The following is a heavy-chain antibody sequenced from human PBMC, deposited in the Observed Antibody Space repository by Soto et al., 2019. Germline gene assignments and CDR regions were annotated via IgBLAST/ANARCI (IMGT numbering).Heavy chain of an antibody. V-gene: IGHV4-31*03. D-gene: IGHD3-10*01. J-gene: IGHJ6*02. CDR2: IYYSGST. CDR1: GGSISSGGYY. CDR3: ARGGSGSYTGYYYYYGMDV. Sequence: QVQLQESGPGLVKPSQTLSLTCTVSGGSISSGGYYWSWIRQHPGKGLEWIGYIYYSGSTYYNPSLKSRVTISVDTSKNQFSLKLSSVTAADTAVYYCARGGSGSYTGYYYYYGMDVWGQGTTVTVSS.